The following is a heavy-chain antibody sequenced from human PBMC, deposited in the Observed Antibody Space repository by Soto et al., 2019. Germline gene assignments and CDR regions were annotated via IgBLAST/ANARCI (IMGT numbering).Heavy chain of an antibody. Sequence: SATLSLTCTVSGGSVRSDPYYWSWIRQPPGKGLEWIGFISYSGSTNYNPSLRSRVTISFATSKNQFSLKLSSVTAADTAVYYCARATRTTVTDFWGQGTLVTVSS. J-gene: IGHJ4*02. CDR1: GGSVRSDPYY. CDR2: ISYSGST. D-gene: IGHD4-17*01. V-gene: IGHV4-61*01. CDR3: ARATRTTVTDF.